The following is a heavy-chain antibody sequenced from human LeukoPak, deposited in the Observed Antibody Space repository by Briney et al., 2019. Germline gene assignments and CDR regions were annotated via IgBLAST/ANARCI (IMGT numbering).Heavy chain of an antibody. Sequence: PGGPLRLSCAASGLTFNTYLMTWVRQAPGKGLEWVANIKPDESETYYVDTVKGRFTISRDNAKNLLYLQLNSLRGEDTAVYYCGGFGYEAAVDLWGQGTLATVPS. D-gene: IGHD6-13*01. CDR3: GGFGYEAAVDL. J-gene: IGHJ4*02. CDR2: IKPDESET. V-gene: IGHV3-7*01. CDR1: GLTFNTYL.